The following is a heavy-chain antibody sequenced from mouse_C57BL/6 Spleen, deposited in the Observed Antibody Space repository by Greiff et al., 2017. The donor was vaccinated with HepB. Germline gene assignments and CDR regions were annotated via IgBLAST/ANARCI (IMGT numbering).Heavy chain of an antibody. CDR3: ARPMATTGDAMDY. CDR1: GYTFTSYG. J-gene: IGHJ4*01. D-gene: IGHD2-2*01. CDR2: IYPRSGNT. V-gene: IGHV1-81*01. Sequence: VQLQQSGAELARPGASVKLSCKASGYTFTSYGISWVKQRTGQGLEWIGEIYPRSGNTYYNEKFKGKATLTADKSSSTAYMELRSLTSEDSAVYFCARPMATTGDAMDYWGQGTSVTVSS.